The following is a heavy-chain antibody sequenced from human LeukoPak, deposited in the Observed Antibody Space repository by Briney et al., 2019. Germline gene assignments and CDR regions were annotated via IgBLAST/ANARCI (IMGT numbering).Heavy chain of an antibody. CDR3: ATQARGYFYY. V-gene: IGHV1-24*01. Sequence: ASVKVSCKVSGYTLTQLAMDWVRQAPGKGLEWMGGSDPEDGETVYAQKFQDRVAMTEDTSTDTANMELTSLASEDTAVYYCATQARGYFYYWGQGTLVTVSS. CDR2: SDPEDGET. CDR1: GYTLTQLA. J-gene: IGHJ4*02.